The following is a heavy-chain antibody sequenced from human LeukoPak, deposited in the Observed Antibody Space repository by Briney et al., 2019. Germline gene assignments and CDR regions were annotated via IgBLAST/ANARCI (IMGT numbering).Heavy chain of an antibody. V-gene: IGHV4-59*08. D-gene: IGHD2-2*01. J-gene: IGHJ4*02. Sequence: SGTLSLTCTVSGGSISSYYWSWIRRPPGKGLEWIGYIYYSGSTNYNPSLKSRVTISVDTSKNQFSLKLSSVTAADTAVYYCARLLWPLSFDYWGQGTLVTVSS. CDR3: ARLLWPLSFDY. CDR1: GGSISSYY. CDR2: IYYSGST.